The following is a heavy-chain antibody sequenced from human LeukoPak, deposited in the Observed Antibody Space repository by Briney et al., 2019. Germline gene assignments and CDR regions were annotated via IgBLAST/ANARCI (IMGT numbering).Heavy chain of an antibody. Sequence: GGSLRLSCAASGFTFSIHGMNWVRQAPGKGLEWVAGIGPSGVITYYADSVKGRFTISRDNYKSTVYLQMNSLRADDTAVYYCGKDWYYDSSGRRFDPWGQGTLVIVSS. D-gene: IGHD3-22*01. CDR1: GFTFSIHG. CDR2: IGPSGVIT. V-gene: IGHV3-23*01. J-gene: IGHJ5*02. CDR3: GKDWYYDSSGRRFDP.